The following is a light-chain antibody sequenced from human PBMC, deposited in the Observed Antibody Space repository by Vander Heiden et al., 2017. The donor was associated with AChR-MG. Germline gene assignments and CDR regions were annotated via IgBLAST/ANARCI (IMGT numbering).Light chain of an antibody. Sequence: QSALTQPASVSGSPGQSITISCTGTSSDVGSYDLVTWYQQYPGKAPKLMIYEVSKRPSGVSDRLSGSKSGNTASLTISGLRAEDEADYYCCAYAGSTTYVFGPGTTVTVL. V-gene: IGLV2-23*02. CDR2: EVS. J-gene: IGLJ1*01. CDR1: SSDVGSYDL. CDR3: CAYAGSTTYV.